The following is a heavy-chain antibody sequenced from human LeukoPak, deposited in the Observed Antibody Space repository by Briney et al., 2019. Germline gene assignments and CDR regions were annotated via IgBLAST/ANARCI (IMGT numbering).Heavy chain of an antibody. CDR1: EFTFSSYW. V-gene: IGHV3-7*01. CDR3: ARVFGAGYSDY. D-gene: IGHD4/OR15-4a*01. J-gene: IGHJ4*02. CDR2: IKQDGSEK. Sequence: GGSLRLSCAASEFTFSSYWMSWVRQAPGKGLGWVASIKQDGSEKYYVDSVKGRVTISRDNVKNSLYLRVNSLRAEDTAVYYCARVFGAGYSDYWGQGTLVTVSS.